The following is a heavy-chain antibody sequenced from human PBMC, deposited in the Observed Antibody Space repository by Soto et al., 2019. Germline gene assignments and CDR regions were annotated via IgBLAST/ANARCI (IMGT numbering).Heavy chain of an antibody. J-gene: IGHJ4*02. CDR2: IGPRGSRG. CDR3: ARVAYTDNGCDF. Sequence: EVHLVVSGGGRVQPGESLRLSCAASGFTFSEYWMTWVRQAPGKGLEWVANIGPRGSRGFYVDSVAGRFLISRDNVENSLSLEMNSLEAGDTAVYYCARVAYTDNGCDFWTQGTLVTVAS. V-gene: IGHV3-7*05. CDR1: GFTFSEYW. D-gene: IGHD5-12*01.